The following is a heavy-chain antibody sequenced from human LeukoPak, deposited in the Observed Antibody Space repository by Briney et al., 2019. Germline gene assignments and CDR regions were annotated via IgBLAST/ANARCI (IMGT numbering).Heavy chain of an antibody. CDR2: IYYSGST. D-gene: IGHD6-13*01. J-gene: IGHJ4*02. CDR3: ARDSFFIAAADYFDY. V-gene: IGHV4-39*07. Sequence: SETLSLTCTVSGGSISSSSYYWGWIRQPPGKGLEWIGSIYYSGSTYYNPSLKSRVTISVDTSKNQFSLKLSSVTAAGTAVYYCARDSFFIAAADYFDYWGQGTLVTVSS. CDR1: GGSISSSSYY.